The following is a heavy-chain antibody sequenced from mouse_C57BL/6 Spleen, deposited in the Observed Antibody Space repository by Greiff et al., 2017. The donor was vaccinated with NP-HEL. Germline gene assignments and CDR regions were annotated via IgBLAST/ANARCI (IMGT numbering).Heavy chain of an antibody. J-gene: IGHJ4*01. V-gene: IGHV1-69*01. Sequence: QVQLQQPGAELVMPGASVKLSCKASGYTFTSYWMHWVKQRPGQGLEWIGALDPSDSYTNYNQKFKGKYTLTGDKSSSTAYMQLSSLTSEDSAVYYCARHYGSSYYARDYWGQGTLVTVSS. CDR3: ARHYGSSYYARDY. CDR2: LDPSDSYT. D-gene: IGHD1-1*01. CDR1: GYTFTSYW.